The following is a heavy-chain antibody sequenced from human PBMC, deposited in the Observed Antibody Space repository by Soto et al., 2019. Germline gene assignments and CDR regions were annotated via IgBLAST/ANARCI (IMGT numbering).Heavy chain of an antibody. D-gene: IGHD3-3*01. Sequence: ASVKVSCKASGYTFTSYAMHWVRQAPGQRLEWMGWINAGNGNTKYSQKFQGRVIITRDTSASTAYMELSSLRSEDTAVYYCAMSGVTIFGVAGMDVWGQGTTVTVSS. V-gene: IGHV1-3*01. CDR2: INAGNGNT. CDR1: GYTFTSYA. J-gene: IGHJ6*02. CDR3: AMSGVTIFGVAGMDV.